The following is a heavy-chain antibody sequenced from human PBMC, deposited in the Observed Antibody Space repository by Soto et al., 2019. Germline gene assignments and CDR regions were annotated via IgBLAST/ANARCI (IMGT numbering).Heavy chain of an antibody. D-gene: IGHD1-26*01. J-gene: IGHJ4*02. Sequence: SETLSLTCAVYGGSFSGYYWSWIRQPPGKGLEWIGEINHSGSTNYNPSLKSRVTISVDTSKNQFSLKLSSVTAADTAVYYCASTGELLPFDYWGQGTLVTVSS. CDR2: INHSGST. CDR3: ASTGELLPFDY. CDR1: GGSFSGYY. V-gene: IGHV4-34*01.